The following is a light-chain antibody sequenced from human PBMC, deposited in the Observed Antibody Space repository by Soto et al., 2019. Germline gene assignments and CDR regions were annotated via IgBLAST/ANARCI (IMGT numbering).Light chain of an antibody. Sequence: DIQMTQSPSSLSASVGDRVTITCRASQDINNYLAWYQQKPGKPPKLLIYAASTLQSGVPSRFSGGGSGTDVTLTINSLQPEDVANYYCQRYNNGPPVTVGPGTKV. J-gene: IGKJ3*01. CDR2: AAS. CDR3: QRYNNGPPVT. CDR1: QDINNY. V-gene: IGKV1-27*01.